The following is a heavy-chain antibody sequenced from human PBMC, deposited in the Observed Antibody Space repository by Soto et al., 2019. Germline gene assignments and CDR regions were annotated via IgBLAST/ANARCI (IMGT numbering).Heavy chain of an antibody. J-gene: IGHJ4*02. D-gene: IGHD5-12*01. CDR2: ISSSGSTI. V-gene: IGHV3-48*03. CDR3: ARDSADRRDGYNTGPFDS. CDR1: GFTFSSYE. Sequence: PGGSLRLSCAASGFTFSSYEMNWVRQAPGKGLEWVSYISSSGSTIYYADSVKGRFTISRDNAKNSLYLQMNSLRAEDTAVYYCARDSADRRDGYNTGPFDSWGQGTLVTVSS.